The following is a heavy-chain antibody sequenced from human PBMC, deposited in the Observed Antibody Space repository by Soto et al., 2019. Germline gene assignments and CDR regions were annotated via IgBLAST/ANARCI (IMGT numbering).Heavy chain of an antibody. J-gene: IGHJ6*02. V-gene: IGHV4-59*01. Sequence: PSETLSLTCTVSGDSIRDSFWSWVRQPPGKGLEWIGLVHHTGNTNYNPSLETRVTMLVDTSANHFSLTLTSVTPADTAVYYCASSQTTHHGSGSGYYYYYYGMDVWGQGTTVTVSS. CDR3: ASSQTTHHGSGSGYYYYYYGMDV. CDR1: GDSIRDSF. D-gene: IGHD3-10*01. CDR2: VHHTGNT.